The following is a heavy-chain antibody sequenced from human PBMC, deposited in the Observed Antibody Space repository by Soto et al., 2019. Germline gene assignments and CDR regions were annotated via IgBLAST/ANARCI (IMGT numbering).Heavy chain of an antibody. CDR2: ISSSSSYK. CDR3: ARIAAAGTVTWYFDL. D-gene: IGHD6-13*01. Sequence: QVQLVESGGGLVKPGGSLRLSCAASGFTFSDYYMSWIRQAPGKGLEWVSYISSSSSYKNYADSVKGRFTISRDNAKNSLYVQMNSLRAEDTAVYYCARIAAAGTVTWYFDLWGRGTLVTVSS. V-gene: IGHV3-11*06. J-gene: IGHJ2*01. CDR1: GFTFSDYY.